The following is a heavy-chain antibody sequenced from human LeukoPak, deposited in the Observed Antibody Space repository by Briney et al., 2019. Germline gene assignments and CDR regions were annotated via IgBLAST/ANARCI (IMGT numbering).Heavy chain of an antibody. V-gene: IGHV3-48*04. CDR2: ISSSGNSR. D-gene: IGHD3-16*01. J-gene: IGHJ6*02. CDR1: GFILSNYR. CDR3: AREGYDYVWQTTGLDGMDV. Sequence: PGGSLRLSCAASGFILSNYRMNWVRQAPGKGLEWVSYISSSGNSREYADSVKGRFTISRDNARDSLHLQMNSLRVEDTAVYYCAREGYDYVWQTTGLDGMDVWGQGTTVTVSS.